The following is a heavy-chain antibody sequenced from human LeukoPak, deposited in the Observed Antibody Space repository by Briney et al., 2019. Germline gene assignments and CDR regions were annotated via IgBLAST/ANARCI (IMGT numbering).Heavy chain of an antibody. D-gene: IGHD2-2*01. Sequence: GGSLRLSCAASGNYWMHWVRQAPGKGLVWVSHIDSDGSWTSYADSVKGRFTISKDNAKNTVYLQMNNLRAEDTAVYYCVSFYETYWGRGTLVTVSS. J-gene: IGHJ4*02. CDR2: IDSDGSWT. CDR3: VSFYETY. V-gene: IGHV3-74*01. CDR1: GNYW.